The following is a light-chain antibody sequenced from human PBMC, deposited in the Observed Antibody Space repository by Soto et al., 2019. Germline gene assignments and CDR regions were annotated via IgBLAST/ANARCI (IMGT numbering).Light chain of an antibody. J-gene: IGLJ2*01. CDR2: LNSDGSH. Sequence: QSVLTQSPSASASLGASVKLTCTLSSGHSSYDIAWHQQQPEKGPRYLMKLNSDGSHSKGDGIPDRFSGSSSGAERYLTISSLQSEDEADYYCQTWGTGFRVFGGGTKLTVL. V-gene: IGLV4-69*01. CDR3: QTWGTGFRV. CDR1: SGHSSYD.